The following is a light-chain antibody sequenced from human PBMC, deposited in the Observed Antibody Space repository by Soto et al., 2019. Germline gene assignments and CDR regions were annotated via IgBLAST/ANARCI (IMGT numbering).Light chain of an antibody. CDR3: ATWDDSLNGPNYV. CDR1: TSNIGRND. J-gene: IGLJ1*01. CDR2: LDN. V-gene: IGLV1-44*01. Sequence: QSVLTQPPSASGTPGQRVSISCSGSTSNIGRNDVNWYRQLPGTAPKLLIYLDNQRPSGVPDRFSGSKSGTSASLAISGLQSEDEADYYCATWDDSLNGPNYVFGTGTKVTVL.